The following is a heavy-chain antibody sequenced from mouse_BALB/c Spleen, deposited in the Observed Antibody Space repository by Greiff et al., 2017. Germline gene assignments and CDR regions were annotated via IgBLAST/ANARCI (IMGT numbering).Heavy chain of an antibody. CDR2: ISSGSSTI. D-gene: IGHD3-3*01. J-gene: IGHJ1*01. Sequence: VKLVESGGGLVQPGGSRKLSCAASGFTFSSFGMHWVRQAPEKGLEWVAYISSGSSTIYYADTVKGRFTISRDNPKNTLFLQMTSLRSEDTAMYYCARWRDGYFDVWGAGTTVTVSS. CDR1: GFTFSSFG. CDR3: ARWRDGYFDV. V-gene: IGHV5-17*02.